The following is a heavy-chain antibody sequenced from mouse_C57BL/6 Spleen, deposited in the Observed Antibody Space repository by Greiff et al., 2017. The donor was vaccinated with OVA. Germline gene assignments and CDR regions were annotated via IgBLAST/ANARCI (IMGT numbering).Heavy chain of an antibody. CDR1: GYTFTSYW. Sequence: QVQLQPPGAELVKPGASVKMSCKASGYTFTSYWITWVKQRPGQGLEWIGDIYPGSGSTNYNEKFKSKATLTVDTSSSTAYMQLSSLTSEDSAVYYCATNYYGSTLNYWGQGTTLTVSS. D-gene: IGHD1-1*01. CDR3: ATNYYGSTLNY. CDR2: IYPGSGST. J-gene: IGHJ2*01. V-gene: IGHV1-55*01.